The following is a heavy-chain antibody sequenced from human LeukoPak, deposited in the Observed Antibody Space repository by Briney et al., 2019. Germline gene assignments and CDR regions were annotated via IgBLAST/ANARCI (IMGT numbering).Heavy chain of an antibody. CDR1: GFNFSNHA. D-gene: IGHD3-3*01. J-gene: IGHJ6*02. CDR3: ARDRDFWGYGGMDV. V-gene: IGHV3-30-3*01. CDR2: IAYHGTNE. Sequence: GRSLRLSCVASGFNFSNHAMHWVRQTPGKGPECVAVIAYHGTNEYDADSVKGRFTTSRDSSKNRLYLQMKSLTPEDTAVYYCARDRDFWGYGGMDVWGQGTTVTVSS.